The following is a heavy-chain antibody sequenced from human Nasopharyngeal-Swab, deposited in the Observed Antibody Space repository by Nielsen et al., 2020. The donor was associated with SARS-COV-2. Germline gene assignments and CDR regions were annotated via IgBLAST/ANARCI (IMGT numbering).Heavy chain of an antibody. D-gene: IGHD2-2*01. CDR3: ARDREYQFACYYYGMDV. J-gene: IGHJ6*02. CDR2: ISAYNGNT. Sequence: ASVKVSCKASGYTFTSYGISWVRQAPGQGLEWMGWISAYNGNTNYAQKLQGRVTMTTDTSTSTAYMELRSLRSDDTAVYYCARDREYQFACYYYGMDVWGQGTTVTVSS. CDR1: GYTFTSYG. V-gene: IGHV1-18*01.